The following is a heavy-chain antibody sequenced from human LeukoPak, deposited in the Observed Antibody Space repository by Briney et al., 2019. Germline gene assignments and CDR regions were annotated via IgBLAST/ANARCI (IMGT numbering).Heavy chain of an antibody. CDR1: GDSFSSYH. CDR3: ARVGRGDHTWGSYYCDH. D-gene: IGHD3-16*01. Sequence: PSETLSLTCTVSGDSFSSYHWSWLRQPPGKGLEWIGYISSGGRTSYNPSLQSRVTISVDTSKIQFSLKLSSVTAADTAVYYCARVGRGDHTWGSYYCDHWGQGTLVSVSS. J-gene: IGHJ4*02. CDR2: ISSGGRT. V-gene: IGHV4-59*01.